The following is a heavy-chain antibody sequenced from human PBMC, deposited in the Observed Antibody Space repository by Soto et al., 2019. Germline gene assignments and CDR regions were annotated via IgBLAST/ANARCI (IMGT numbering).Heavy chain of an antibody. CDR1: GGTFSSYA. V-gene: IGHV1-69*01. Sequence: QVQLVQSGAEVQKPGSSVKVSCKASGGTFSSYAISWVRQAPGQGLEWMGGIIPIFGTANYAQKFQGRVTITADESTSTAYMELSSLRSEDTAVYYCAVVGYCSSTSCYKYFQHWGQGTLVTVSS. CDR2: IIPIFGTA. CDR3: AVVGYCSSTSCYKYFQH. J-gene: IGHJ1*01. D-gene: IGHD2-2*02.